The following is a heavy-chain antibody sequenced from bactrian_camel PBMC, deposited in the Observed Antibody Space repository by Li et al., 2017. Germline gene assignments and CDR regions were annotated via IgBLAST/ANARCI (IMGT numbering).Heavy chain of an antibody. CDR3: AATGGPLLVRYVSEEGRYKY. Sequence: HVQLVESGGGSVQTGGSLTLNCQVSDDSYIEFCLAWFRQAPGQEREGVVYVGLDDTVTYGDSVQGRFTISRDNAKDTLYLRMDTLKPDDAATYSCAATGGPLLVRYVSEEGRYKYWGQGTQVTVSS. J-gene: IGHJ4*01. D-gene: IGHD7*01. CDR1: DDSYIEFC. CDR2: YVGLDDTV. V-gene: IGHV3S68*01.